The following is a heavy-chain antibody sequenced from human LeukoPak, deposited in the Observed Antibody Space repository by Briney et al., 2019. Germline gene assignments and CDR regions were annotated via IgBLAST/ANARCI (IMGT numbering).Heavy chain of an antibody. V-gene: IGHV1-69*05. J-gene: IGHJ4*02. CDR1: GGTFSSYA. CDR3: ARNSYYGSESYPNFDY. Sequence: ASVKVSCKASGGTFSSYAISWVRQAPGQGLEWMGRIIPIFGTANYAQKFQGRVTITTDESTSTAYMELSSLRSEDTAVYYCARNSYYGSESYPNFDYWGQGTLVTVSS. CDR2: IIPIFGTA. D-gene: IGHD3-10*01.